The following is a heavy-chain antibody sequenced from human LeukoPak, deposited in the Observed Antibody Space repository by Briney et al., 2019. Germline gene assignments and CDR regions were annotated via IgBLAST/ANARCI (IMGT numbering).Heavy chain of an antibody. D-gene: IGHD1-14*01. CDR1: GFTFSGYG. Sequence: GGSLRLSCVASGFTFSGYGFHWVRQAPGRGLEWVANIKKDGSEESYLDSVKGRFTVSRDNAKNSLFLQMNSLRGEDTAVYYCARSNPNRNALDLWGQGTMVTISS. CDR2: IKKDGSEE. J-gene: IGHJ3*01. V-gene: IGHV3-7*01. CDR3: ARSNPNRNALDL.